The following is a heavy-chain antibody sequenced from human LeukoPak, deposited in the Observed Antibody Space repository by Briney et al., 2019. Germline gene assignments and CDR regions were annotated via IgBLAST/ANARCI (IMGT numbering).Heavy chain of an antibody. CDR1: GFTFSSYW. CDR2: IKQDGSEK. V-gene: IGHV3-7*01. D-gene: IGHD3-10*01. CDR3: ARDFRGHTIATPPLH. Sequence: GGSLRLSCAASGFTFSSYWMSWVRQAPGKGLEWVANIKQDGSEKYYVDSVKGRFTISRDNAKNSLYLQMNSLRAEDTAVYYCARDFRGHTIATPPLHWGQGTLVTVSS. J-gene: IGHJ4*02.